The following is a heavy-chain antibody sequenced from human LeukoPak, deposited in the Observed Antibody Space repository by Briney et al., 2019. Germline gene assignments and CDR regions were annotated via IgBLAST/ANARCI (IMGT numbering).Heavy chain of an antibody. CDR2: IYYSGST. Sequence: SETLSLTCTVSGGSISSSSYYWGWIRQPPGKGLEWIGSIYYSGSTSYNASLKSRVTISVDTSKNQFSLKLSPLTAADTAVYYCARPSPAFQDWGQGTLVTVSS. CDR3: ARPSPAFQD. D-gene: IGHD3-16*01. J-gene: IGHJ4*02. V-gene: IGHV4-39*01. CDR1: GGSISSSSYY.